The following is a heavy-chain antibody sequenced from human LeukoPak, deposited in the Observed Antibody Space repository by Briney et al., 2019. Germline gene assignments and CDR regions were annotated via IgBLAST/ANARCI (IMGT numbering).Heavy chain of an antibody. CDR2: ISSGSYI. D-gene: IGHD6-13*01. V-gene: IGHV3-21*01. Sequence: GGSLRLSCAASGFTFSSYSMNWVRQAPGKGLEWVSSISSGSYIYYADSVKGRFTISRDNAKNSLYLQMNSLRAEDTAVYYCARGDSSWSEDGMDVWGQGTTVTVSS. J-gene: IGHJ6*02. CDR3: ARGDSSWSEDGMDV. CDR1: GFTFSSYS.